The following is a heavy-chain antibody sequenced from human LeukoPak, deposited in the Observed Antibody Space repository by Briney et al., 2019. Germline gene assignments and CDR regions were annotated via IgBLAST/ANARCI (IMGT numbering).Heavy chain of an antibody. D-gene: IGHD3-3*01. CDR1: GGSISSGDYF. V-gene: IGHV4-30-4*01. CDR2: IYYSGTT. J-gene: IGHJ4*02. CDR3: TRAYWIGFHFDS. Sequence: SETLSLTRSVSGGSISSGDYFWTWIRQPPGKGLEYIGYIYYSGTTYYNPSLKSRITMSADMSANQFSLRLTSVSAADTAVYYCTRAYWIGFHFDSWGQGILVSVSS.